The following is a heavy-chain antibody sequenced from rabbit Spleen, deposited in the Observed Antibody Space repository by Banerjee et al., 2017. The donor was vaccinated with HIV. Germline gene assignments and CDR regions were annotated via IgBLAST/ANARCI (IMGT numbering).Heavy chain of an antibody. Sequence: QSLEESGGDLVKPGASLTLTCTASGVSFSFSSYMCWVRQAPGKGLEWIACIDSGSSGFTYFASWAKGRFTISKTSSTTVTLQMTSLTAADTATYFCARDTGSSFSTYGMDLWGQGTLVTVS. J-gene: IGHJ6*01. CDR3: ARDTGSSFSTYGMDL. CDR2: IDSGSSGFT. V-gene: IGHV1S40*01. D-gene: IGHD8-1*01. CDR1: GVSFSFSSY.